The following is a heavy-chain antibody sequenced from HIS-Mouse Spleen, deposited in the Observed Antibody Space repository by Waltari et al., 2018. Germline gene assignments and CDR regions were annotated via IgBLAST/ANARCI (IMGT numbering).Heavy chain of an antibody. CDR2: SKSKTDGVTT. CDR3: ARVYYDFWSGYYY. CDR1: GFTFSNAW. V-gene: IGHV3-15*01. Sequence: EVQLVESGGGLVKPGGSLRLSCAASGFTFSNAWMSWVRQAQGKGMWWVGRSKSKTDGVTTDYAAPVKGRFSISRDDSKITLYLQMISLKTEDTAVYYCARVYYDFWSGYYYWGQGTRVTVSS. J-gene: IGHJ4*02. D-gene: IGHD3-3*01.